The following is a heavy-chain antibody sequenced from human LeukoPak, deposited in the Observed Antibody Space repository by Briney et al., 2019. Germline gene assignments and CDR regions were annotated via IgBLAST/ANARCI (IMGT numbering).Heavy chain of an antibody. CDR1: GFTFSSYS. V-gene: IGHV3-48*04. J-gene: IGHJ4*02. CDR3: ARLVVVPAAG. CDR2: ISSSSSTI. Sequence: GGYLRLSCAASGFTFSSYSMNWVRQAPGKGLEWVSYISSSSSTIYYADSVRGRFTISRDNAKNSLYLQMNSLRAEDTAVYYCARLVVVPAAGWGQGTLVTVSS. D-gene: IGHD2-2*01.